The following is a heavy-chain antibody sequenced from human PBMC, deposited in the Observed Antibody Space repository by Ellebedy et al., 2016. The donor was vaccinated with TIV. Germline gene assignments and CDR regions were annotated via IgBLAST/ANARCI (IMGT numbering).Heavy chain of an antibody. V-gene: IGHV3-30*03. CDR2: ISYDGSNK. J-gene: IGHJ4*02. Sequence: GESLKISCAASGFTFSSYGMHWVRQAPGKGLEWVAVISYDGSNKYYADSVKGRFTIHRDNSKNTLNLQMNSLRAEETAVYYCSRVGIVVVSNYYFDYWGQGTLVTVSS. D-gene: IGHD3-22*01. CDR1: GFTFSSYG. CDR3: SRVGIVVVSNYYFDY.